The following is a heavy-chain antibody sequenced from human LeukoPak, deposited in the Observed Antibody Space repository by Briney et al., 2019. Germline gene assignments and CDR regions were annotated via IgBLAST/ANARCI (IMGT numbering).Heavy chain of an antibody. V-gene: IGHV4-59*08. J-gene: IGHJ4*02. CDR3: ARGDTIFGDWFDY. CDR1: GGSVSTNH. Sequence: SETLSLTCSVFGGSVSTNHWSWVRQPPGKGLEWIGIFFYGGTTSYNPSLKSRVTISVDTSKNQFSLKLSSVTAADTVVYYCARGDTIFGDWFDYWGQGTLVTVSS. D-gene: IGHD3-3*01. CDR2: FFYGGTT.